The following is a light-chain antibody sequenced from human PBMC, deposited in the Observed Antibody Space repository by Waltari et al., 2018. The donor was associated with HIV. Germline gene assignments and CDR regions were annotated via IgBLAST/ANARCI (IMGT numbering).Light chain of an antibody. J-gene: IGKJ2*01. CDR3: LQDYTYPYS. CDR2: AAS. Sequence: AIKMTQSPVSLSASVGDRVTITCRASQGIRDELGWDQQKPGKAPQLLIYAASNLQSGVPSRFSGSASDTDFTLTISSLQPEDSATYYCLQDYTYPYSFGQGTKLEIK. V-gene: IGKV1-6*01. CDR1: QGIRDE.